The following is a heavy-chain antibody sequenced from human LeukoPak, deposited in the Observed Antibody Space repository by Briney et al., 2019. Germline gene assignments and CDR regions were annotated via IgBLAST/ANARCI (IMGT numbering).Heavy chain of an antibody. J-gene: IGHJ4*02. CDR1: GGSISSYY. CDR2: LYYSGNT. Sequence: SETLSLTCTVSGGSISSYYWSWIRQPPGKGLEWIGYLYYSGNTNYNPSLKSRVTISVDTSKNQLSLKLSSVTAADTAVYYCSRIGRRGRSHFDYRGQGTLVTVSS. CDR3: SRIGRRGRSHFDY. V-gene: IGHV4-59*01. D-gene: IGHD3-16*01.